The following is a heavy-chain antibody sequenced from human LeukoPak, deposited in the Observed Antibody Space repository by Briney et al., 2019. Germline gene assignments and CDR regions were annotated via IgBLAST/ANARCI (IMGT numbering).Heavy chain of an antibody. Sequence: PSETLSLTCGVYGGSFSGSYWSWIRQPPGKGLEWIGEINQSGSTNYNPSLESRVTISVDTSKNQFSLKLTSMTAADTAVYYCARGGVWYYYYGMDVWGQGTTVTVSS. CDR3: ARGGVWYYYYGMDV. D-gene: IGHD2-8*01. V-gene: IGHV4-34*01. CDR1: GGSFSGSY. J-gene: IGHJ6*02. CDR2: INQSGST.